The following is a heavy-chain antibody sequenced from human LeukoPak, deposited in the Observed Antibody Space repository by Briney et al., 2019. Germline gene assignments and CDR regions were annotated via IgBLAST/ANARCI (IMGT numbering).Heavy chain of an antibody. J-gene: IGHJ6*03. D-gene: IGHD3-22*01. CDR1: GYSFTSYW. V-gene: IGHV5-51*01. CDR2: IYPGDSDT. CDR3: ARAGDSSGYYPYYYYYYMDV. Sequence: GESLKISCKGSGYSFTSYWIGWVRQMPGKGLEWMGIIYPGDSDTRYSPSFQGQVTISADKSISTAYLQWSSLKASDTAMYYCARAGDSSGYYPYYYYYYMDVWGKGTTVTVS.